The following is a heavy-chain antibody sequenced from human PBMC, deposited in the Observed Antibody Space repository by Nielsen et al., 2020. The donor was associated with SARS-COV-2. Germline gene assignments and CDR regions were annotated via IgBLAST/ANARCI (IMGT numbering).Heavy chain of an antibody. J-gene: IGHJ4*02. V-gene: IGHV4-31*03. CDR1: GGSISSGGYY. CDR2: IYYSGST. Sequence: SETLSLTCTVSGGSISSGGYYWSWIRQHPGKGLEWIGYIYYSGSTYYNPSLKSRVTISVDTSKNQFSLKLSSVTAADTAVYYCARASHNRWELLNFDYWGQGTLVTVSS. CDR3: ARASHNRWELLNFDY. D-gene: IGHD1-26*01.